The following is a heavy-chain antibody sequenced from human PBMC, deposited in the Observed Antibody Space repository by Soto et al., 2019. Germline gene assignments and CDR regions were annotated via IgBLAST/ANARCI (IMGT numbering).Heavy chain of an antibody. Sequence: QVQLVQSGAEVKKPGASVKVSCKASGYTFTSYAMHWVRQAPGQRLEWMGWINAGNGNTKYSQKFQGRVTITRDTSASTAYMELSSLRSEDTAVYYYARDPRAGIVGATTGGWFDPWGQGTLVTVSS. CDR3: ARDPRAGIVGATTGGWFDP. J-gene: IGHJ5*02. CDR2: INAGNGNT. D-gene: IGHD1-26*01. V-gene: IGHV1-3*01. CDR1: GYTFTSYA.